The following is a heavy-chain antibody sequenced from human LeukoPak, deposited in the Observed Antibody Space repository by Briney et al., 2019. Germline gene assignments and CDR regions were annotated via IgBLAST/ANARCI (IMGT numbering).Heavy chain of an antibody. J-gene: IGHJ1*01. CDR1: GFTFSSYA. CDR3: AKDAPMIVVVIEYFQH. V-gene: IGHV3-23*01. Sequence: GGSLRLSCAASGFTFSSYAMSWVRQAPGKGLEWVSAISGSGGSTYYADSVKGPFTISRDNSKNTLYLQMNSLRAEDTAVYYCAKDAPMIVVVIEYFQHWGQGTLVTVSS. D-gene: IGHD3-22*01. CDR2: ISGSGGST.